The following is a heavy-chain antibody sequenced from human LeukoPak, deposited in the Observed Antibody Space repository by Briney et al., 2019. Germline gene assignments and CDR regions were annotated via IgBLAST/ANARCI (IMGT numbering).Heavy chain of an antibody. CDR3: ASGRYSSSYYDY. CDR2: IIPIFGTA. J-gene: IGHJ4*02. D-gene: IGHD6-13*01. CDR1: GYTFTGYY. V-gene: IGHV1-69*06. Sequence: ASVKVSCKASGYTFTGYYMHWVRQAPGQGLEWMGGIIPIFGTANYAQKFQGRVTITADKSTSTAYMELSSLRSEDTAVYYCASGRYSSSYYDYWGQGTLVTVSS.